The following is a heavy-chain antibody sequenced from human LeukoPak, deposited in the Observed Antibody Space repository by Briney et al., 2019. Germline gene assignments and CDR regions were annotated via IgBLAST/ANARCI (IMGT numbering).Heavy chain of an antibody. CDR2: ISYDGSNK. D-gene: IGHD3-22*01. CDR1: GFTFSSYA. J-gene: IGHJ4*02. V-gene: IGHV3-30*04. CDR3: ARDPDDSSGYAPQYFDY. Sequence: GRSLRLSCAASGFTFSSYAMHWVRQAPGKGLEWVAVISYDGSNKYYADSVKGRFTISRDNSKNTLYLQMNSLRAEDTAVYYCARDPDDSSGYAPQYFDYWGQGTLVTVSS.